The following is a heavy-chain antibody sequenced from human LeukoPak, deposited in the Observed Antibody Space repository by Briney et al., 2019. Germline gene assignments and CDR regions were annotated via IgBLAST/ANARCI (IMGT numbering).Heavy chain of an antibody. Sequence: SETLSLTCAVSGGSLSSGGYSWSWIRQPPGKGLEWIGYIYHSGSTYYNPSLKSRVTISVDRSKNQFSLKLSSVTAADTAVYYCARGRNGGRYFDYWGQGTLVTVSS. V-gene: IGHV4-30-2*01. J-gene: IGHJ4*02. D-gene: IGHD3-10*01. CDR1: GGSLSSGGYS. CDR3: ARGRNGGRYFDY. CDR2: IYHSGST.